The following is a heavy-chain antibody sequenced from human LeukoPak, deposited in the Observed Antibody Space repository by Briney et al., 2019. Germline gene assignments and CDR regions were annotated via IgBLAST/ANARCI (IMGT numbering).Heavy chain of an antibody. CDR2: ISGSGGST. CDR3: AKDSSPTQSIPIFGVHAGALSPSPV. Sequence: GGSLRLSCAASGFTFSNYDMSWVRQAPGKGLEWVSAISGSGGSTYYADSVKGRFTISRDNAKNTLYLQMNSLRAEDTAVYYCAKDSSPTQSIPIFGVHAGALSPSPVWGQRTMVSVSS. V-gene: IGHV3-23*01. J-gene: IGHJ3*01. D-gene: IGHD3-3*01. CDR1: GFTFSNYD.